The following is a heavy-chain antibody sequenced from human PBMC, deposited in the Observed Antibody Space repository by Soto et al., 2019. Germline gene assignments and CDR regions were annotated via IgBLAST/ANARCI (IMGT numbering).Heavy chain of an antibody. V-gene: IGHV1-3*01. CDR3: ARGGPLENWFDP. J-gene: IGHJ5*02. CDR1: GYTFTSYA. D-gene: IGHD3-3*01. CDR2: INAGNGNT. Sequence: ASVKVSCTASGYTFTSYAIHWVRQAPGQRLEWMGWINAGNGNTKYSQKFQGRVTITRDTSGSTAYMELSSLRSEDTAVYYCARGGPLENWFDPSTRGTLVPVSS.